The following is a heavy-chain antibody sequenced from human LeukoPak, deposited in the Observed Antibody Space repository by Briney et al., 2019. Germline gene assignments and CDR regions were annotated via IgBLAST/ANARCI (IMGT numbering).Heavy chain of an antibody. CDR1: GFTFSSYA. CDR3: ARGGTAMVSPIDDY. J-gene: IGHJ4*02. Sequence: GGSLRLSCAASGFTFSSYAMHWVRQAPGKGLEWVAVISYDGSNKYYADSVKGRFTISRDNSKNTLYLQMNSLRAEDTAVYYSARGGTAMVSPIDDYWGQGTLVTVSS. CDR2: ISYDGSNK. V-gene: IGHV3-30-3*01. D-gene: IGHD5-18*01.